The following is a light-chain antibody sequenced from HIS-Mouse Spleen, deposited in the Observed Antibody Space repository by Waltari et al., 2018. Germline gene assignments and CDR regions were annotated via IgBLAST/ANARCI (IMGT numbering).Light chain of an antibody. V-gene: IGLV6-57*02. J-gene: IGLJ3*02. CDR1: SRSLASNY. CDR3: QSYDSSNSWV. Sequence: NFMLTQPHSVSESPGKTVTISCTGSSRSLASNYVQWYQQRPGSAPTTVIYEDNQRPSGVPDRFSGSIDSSSNSASLTISGLKTEDEADYYCQSYDSSNSWVFGGGTKLTVL. CDR2: EDN.